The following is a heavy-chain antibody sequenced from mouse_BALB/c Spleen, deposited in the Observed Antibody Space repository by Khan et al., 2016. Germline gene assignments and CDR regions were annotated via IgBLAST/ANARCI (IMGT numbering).Heavy chain of an antibody. V-gene: IGHV5-17*02. CDR3: ARSDDDYDGNFDY. J-gene: IGHJ2*01. Sequence: ELVESGGGLVQPGGSRKLSCAASGFTFSSFGMHWVRQAPEKGLEWVAYISSGSSTIYYADTVKGRFTISRDNPKNTLFLQMTSLRAEDTAMYYCARSDDDYDGNFDYWGQGTTLTVSS. CDR2: ISSGSSTI. D-gene: IGHD2-4*01. CDR1: GFTFSSFG.